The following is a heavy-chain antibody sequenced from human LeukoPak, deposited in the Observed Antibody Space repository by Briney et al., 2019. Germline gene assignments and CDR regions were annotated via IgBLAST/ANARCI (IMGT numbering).Heavy chain of an antibody. Sequence: SETLSLTCAVYGGSFSGYYWSWIRQPPGKGLEWIGEINHSGSTNYNPSLKSRVTISVDTSKNQFSLKLSSVTAADTAVYYCARGVQLERRCIRSQKKNAFDIWGQGTMVTVSS. CDR1: GGSFSGYY. D-gene: IGHD1-1*01. V-gene: IGHV4-34*01. CDR3: ARGVQLERRCIRSQKKNAFDI. CDR2: INHSGST. J-gene: IGHJ3*02.